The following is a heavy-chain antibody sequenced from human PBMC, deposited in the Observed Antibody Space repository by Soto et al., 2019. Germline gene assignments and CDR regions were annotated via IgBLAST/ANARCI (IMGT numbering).Heavy chain of an antibody. Sequence: GGSLRLSCAASGFVFSASAIHWVRQASGKGLEWVGRIRNKANSHATTYAASVKGRFTISRDDSKNTAYLQMNNLKIEDTAVYYCREYSDDSLDYWGQGTLVTVSS. CDR1: GFVFSASA. CDR2: IRNKANSHAT. V-gene: IGHV3-73*01. J-gene: IGHJ4*02. D-gene: IGHD2-21*02. CDR3: REYSDDSLDY.